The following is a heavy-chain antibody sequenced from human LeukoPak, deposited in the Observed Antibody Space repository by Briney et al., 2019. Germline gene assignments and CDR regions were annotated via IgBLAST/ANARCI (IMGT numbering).Heavy chain of an antibody. CDR1: GFTFSSYS. D-gene: IGHD6-13*01. CDR2: ISSSSSYI. V-gene: IGHV3-21*01. CDR3: ARDDSSWYRPIDY. Sequence: GGSLRLSCAASGFTFSSYSMNWVRQAPGKGLEWVSSISSSSSYIYYADSVKGRFTISRDNAKNSLYLQMNSLRAEDTAVYYCARDDSSWYRPIDYWGQGTLVTVSS. J-gene: IGHJ4*02.